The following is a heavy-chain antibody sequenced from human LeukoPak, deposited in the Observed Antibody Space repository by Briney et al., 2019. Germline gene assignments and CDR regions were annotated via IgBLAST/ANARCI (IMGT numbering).Heavy chain of an antibody. D-gene: IGHD6-19*01. Sequence: ASVKVSCKVSGYTLTELSMHWVRQAPGKGVACMGGFDPEDGETIYARKFQGRVTMTEDTSTDTAYMELSSLRSEDTAVSYCATAGYSSGWPFDYWGQGTLVTVSS. CDR2: FDPEDGET. CDR1: GYTLTELS. V-gene: IGHV1-24*01. CDR3: ATAGYSSGWPFDY. J-gene: IGHJ4*02.